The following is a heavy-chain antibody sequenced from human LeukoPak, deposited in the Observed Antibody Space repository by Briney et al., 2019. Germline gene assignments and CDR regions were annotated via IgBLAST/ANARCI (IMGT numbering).Heavy chain of an antibody. J-gene: IGHJ4*02. Sequence: PGGSLRLSCAASGFTVSSNYMSWVRQAPGKGLEWVSVIYSGGSTYYADSVKGRFTISRDNSKNTLYLQMNSLRAEDTAVYYCARMGPEDQSYCSGGSCYGYYFDYWGQGTLVTVSS. CDR2: IYSGGST. V-gene: IGHV3-53*01. CDR3: ARMGPEDQSYCSGGSCYGYYFDY. CDR1: GFTVSSNY. D-gene: IGHD2-15*01.